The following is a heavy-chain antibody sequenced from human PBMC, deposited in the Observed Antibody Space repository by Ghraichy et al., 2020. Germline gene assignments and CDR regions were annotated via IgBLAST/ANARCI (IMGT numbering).Heavy chain of an antibody. D-gene: IGHD2-15*01. CDR3: ARGSDFFDATPPGPDY. J-gene: IGHJ4*01. CDR1: GFTFSYYS. V-gene: IGHV3-48*02. CDR2: ISSSGSTI. Sequence: GGSLRLSCAASGFTFSYYSMHWVRQAPGKGLECVSYISSSGSTIYYTDSVEGRFTISRDNAKNSLSLQMNSLRDEDTALYYCARGSDFFDATPPGPDYWGHGTLVTVSS.